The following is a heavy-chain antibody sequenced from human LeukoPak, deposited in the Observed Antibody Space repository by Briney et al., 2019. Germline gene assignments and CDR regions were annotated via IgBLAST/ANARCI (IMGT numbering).Heavy chain of an antibody. CDR3: ASRTIAVAGTPFDY. CDR2: IYYSGST. V-gene: IGHV4-59*01. CDR1: GGSISSYY. D-gene: IGHD6-19*01. Sequence: SETLSLTCTVSGGSISSYYWSWIRQPPGKGLEWIGYIYYSGSTNYNPSLKSRVTISVDTSKNQFSLKVNSVTAADTAVYYCASRTIAVAGTPFDYWGQGTLVTVSS. J-gene: IGHJ4*02.